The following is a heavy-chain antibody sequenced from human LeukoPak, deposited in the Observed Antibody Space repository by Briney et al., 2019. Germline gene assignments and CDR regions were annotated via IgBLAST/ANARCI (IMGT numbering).Heavy chain of an antibody. CDR3: ARALWYYDSSGYAIGVYFDS. D-gene: IGHD3-22*01. J-gene: IGHJ4*02. Sequence: PGTSLRLSCEASGFTFSHFGMHWVRQAPGKGLEWVAVIWSDATNQYYADSVKGRFTISRDNFKRTVSLEMNSLRAEDTAVYYCARALWYYDSSGYAIGVYFDSWGQGTLVTVSS. CDR2: IWSDATNQ. CDR1: GFTFSHFG. V-gene: IGHV3-33*01.